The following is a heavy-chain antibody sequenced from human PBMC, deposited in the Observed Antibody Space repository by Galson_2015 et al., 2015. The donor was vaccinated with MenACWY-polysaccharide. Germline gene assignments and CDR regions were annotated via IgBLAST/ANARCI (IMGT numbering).Heavy chain of an antibody. Sequence: SLRLSCAASGFSFSAYGMSWVRQAPGRGLEWVSGSGTGGGLYYADSGKGRVTLSRDNSKNTLYLQMNNLRAEDTAVYYCAKVGPRSSWTLGLDYWGQGTLVIVSS. D-gene: IGHD6-13*01. V-gene: IGHV3-23*01. J-gene: IGHJ4*02. CDR2: SGTGGGL. CDR1: GFSFSAYG. CDR3: AKVGPRSSWTLGLDY.